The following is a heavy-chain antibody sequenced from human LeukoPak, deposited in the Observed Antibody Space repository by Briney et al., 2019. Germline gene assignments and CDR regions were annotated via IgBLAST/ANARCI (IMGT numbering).Heavy chain of an antibody. CDR3: AYSQQLSSPFDY. V-gene: IGHV1-69*13. J-gene: IGHJ4*02. CDR1: GGTFSSYA. Sequence: ASVKVSCKASGGTFSSYAISWVRQAPGQGLEWMGEIIPIFGTANYAQKFQGRVTITADESTSTAYMELSSLRSEDTAVYYCAYSQQLSSPFDYWGQGTLVTVSS. CDR2: IIPIFGTA. D-gene: IGHD6-13*01.